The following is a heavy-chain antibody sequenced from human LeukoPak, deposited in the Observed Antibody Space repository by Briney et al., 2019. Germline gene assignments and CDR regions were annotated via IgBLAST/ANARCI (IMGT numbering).Heavy chain of an antibody. Sequence: GRSLRLSCAASGFTFSSYGMHWVRQAPGKGLEWVAVISYDGSNKYYADSVKGRFTISRDNSKNTLYLQMNSLRAEDTAVYYCAKDNPITMIVVATPDYWGQGTLVTVSS. CDR2: ISYDGSNK. V-gene: IGHV3-30*18. CDR1: GFTFSSYG. CDR3: AKDNPITMIVVATPDY. J-gene: IGHJ4*02. D-gene: IGHD3-22*01.